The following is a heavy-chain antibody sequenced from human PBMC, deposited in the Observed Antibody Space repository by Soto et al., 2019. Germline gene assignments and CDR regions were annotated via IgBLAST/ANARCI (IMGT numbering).Heavy chain of an antibody. CDR3: ASARYCSGGRCYNNLDY. J-gene: IGHJ4*02. Sequence: QVLLVQSGAEVKKPGSSVKVSCKASVGTFSNYTITWVRQAPGQGLEWMGGIVPILRTANYAQTFQGRVTITADESTSTSYMELSNLRYGDTAVYYCASARYCSGGRCYNNLDYWGQGTLVSVAS. D-gene: IGHD2-15*01. V-gene: IGHV1-69*16. CDR2: IVPILRTA. CDR1: VGTFSNYT.